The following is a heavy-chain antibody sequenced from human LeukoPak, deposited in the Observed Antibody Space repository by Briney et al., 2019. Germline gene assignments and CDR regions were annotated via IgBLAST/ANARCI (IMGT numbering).Heavy chain of an antibody. CDR2: ISSSSSYI. Sequence: PGGSLRLSCAVSGFTFSRSTMNWVRQAPGKGLEWVSSISSSSSYIYYADSVKGRFTISRDNAKNSLYLQMNSLRAEDTAVYYCARVPYSSSPGYFDYWGQGTLVTVSS. V-gene: IGHV3-21*01. CDR1: GFTFSRST. D-gene: IGHD6-6*01. J-gene: IGHJ4*02. CDR3: ARVPYSSSPGYFDY.